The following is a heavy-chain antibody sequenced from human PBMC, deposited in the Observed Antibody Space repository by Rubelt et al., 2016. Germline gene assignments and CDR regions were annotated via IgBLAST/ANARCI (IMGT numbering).Heavy chain of an antibody. Sequence: QVQLVQSGADVKKPGASVKVSCEASGYTFTTYYMHWARQAPGQGLEWMGMINPSGGSTTSAQKFQGRVTMTRDTSTSTVYMELSSLRSEDTAVYYCARGNLDYWGQGTLVTVSS. CDR1: GYTFTTYY. CDR3: ARGNLDY. J-gene: IGHJ4*02. D-gene: IGHD1-14*01. CDR2: INPSGGST. V-gene: IGHV1-46*01.